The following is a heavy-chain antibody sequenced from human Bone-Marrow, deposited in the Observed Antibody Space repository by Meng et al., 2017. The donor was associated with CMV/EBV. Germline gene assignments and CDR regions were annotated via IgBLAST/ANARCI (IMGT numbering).Heavy chain of an antibody. CDR3: ARGRYSSSWFAD. CDR2: INHSGST. D-gene: IGHD6-6*01. CDR1: GGSFSGYY. V-gene: IGHV4-34*01. Sequence: SETLSLTCAVFGGSFSGYYWSWIRQPPGKGLEWIGEINHSGSTNYNPSLKSRVTISVDTSKKQFSLNLSSVTAADTAVYYCARGRYSSSWFADWGQGTLVTVSS. J-gene: IGHJ4*02.